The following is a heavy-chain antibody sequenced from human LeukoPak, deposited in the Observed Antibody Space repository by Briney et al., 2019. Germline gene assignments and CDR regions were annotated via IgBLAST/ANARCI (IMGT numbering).Heavy chain of an antibody. J-gene: IGHJ4*02. D-gene: IGHD3-10*01. CDR3: ARIYRGPDY. Sequence: AASVKVSCKASGYTFIHHYIHWVRQAPGQGLEWMGWINPNSDDTNYAQKFQGRVTMTRDTSISTVYMELTRLRSDDTAVYYCARIYRGPDYWGQGTLVTVSS. CDR2: INPNSDDT. CDR1: GYTFIHHY. V-gene: IGHV1-2*02.